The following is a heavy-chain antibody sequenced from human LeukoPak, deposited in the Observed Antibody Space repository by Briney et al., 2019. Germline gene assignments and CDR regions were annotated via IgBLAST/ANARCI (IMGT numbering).Heavy chain of an antibody. CDR3: AKDRHYYDSSGGFDY. V-gene: IGHV3-30*18. Sequence: GGSLRLSCAASGFTFSSYGMHWVRQAPGKGLEWVAVISYDGSNKYYADSVKGRFTISRDNSKNTLYLQMNSLRAEDTAVYYCAKDRHYYDSSGGFDYWGQGTLVTVSS. CDR2: ISYDGSNK. J-gene: IGHJ4*02. CDR1: GFTFSSYG. D-gene: IGHD3-22*01.